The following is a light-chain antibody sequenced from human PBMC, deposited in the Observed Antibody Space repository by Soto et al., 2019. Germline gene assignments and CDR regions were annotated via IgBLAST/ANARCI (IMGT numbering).Light chain of an antibody. V-gene: IGLV2-14*01. J-gene: IGLJ2*01. CDR2: VVS. CDR1: SNDVGGYNY. CDR3: SSYTSSTTLVV. Sequence: QSALTQPASVSGSPGQSITISCSGTSNDVGGYNYVSWYQQHPGKAPNLMIYVVSNRPSGVSNRFSGSKSGNTASLTISGLQAEDEADYYCSSYTSSTTLVVFGGGTQLTVL.